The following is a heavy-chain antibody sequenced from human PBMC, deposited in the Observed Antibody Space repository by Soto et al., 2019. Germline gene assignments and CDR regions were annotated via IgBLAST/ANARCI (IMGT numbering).Heavy chain of an antibody. CDR3: AYLPCSGGSCYWFSYSGMDV. V-gene: IGHV2-5*02. CDR1: GFSLSTSGVG. J-gene: IGHJ6*02. Sequence: QITLKESGPTLVKPTQTLTLTCTFSGFSLSTSGVGVAWIRQPPGKALEWLALIYWDDDKRYRPSLETRLTITKDTPKIQVVLTMTNMASVDTATYYCAYLPCSGGSCYWFSYSGMDVWGQGTTVTVSS. CDR2: IYWDDDK. D-gene: IGHD2-15*01.